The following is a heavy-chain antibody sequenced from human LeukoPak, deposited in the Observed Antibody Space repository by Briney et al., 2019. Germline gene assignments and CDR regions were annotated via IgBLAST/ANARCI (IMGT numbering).Heavy chain of an antibody. CDR1: GGSISSYY. V-gene: IGHV4-4*07. Sequence: SETLSLTCTVSGGSISSYYWSWIRQPAGKGLEWIGRIYTSGSTYYNPSLKSRVTMSVDTSKNQFSLKLSSVTAADTAVYYCARDKITFGGVRVVDPWGQGTLVTVSS. CDR3: ARDKITFGGVRVVDP. CDR2: IYTSGST. J-gene: IGHJ5*02. D-gene: IGHD3-16*01.